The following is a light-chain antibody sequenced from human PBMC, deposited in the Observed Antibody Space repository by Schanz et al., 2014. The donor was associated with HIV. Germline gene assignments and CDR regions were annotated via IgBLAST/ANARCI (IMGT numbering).Light chain of an antibody. CDR1: QSVKSNF. CDR3: QQYGTSLIT. J-gene: IGKJ5*01. CDR2: GAS. Sequence: EIVLTQSPGTLSLSPGERGTLSCRASQSVKSNFIGWYQQKPGQAPRLLIFGASNRATGIPDRFSGSGSGTDFTLTIIRLEPEDFAVYYCQQYGTSLITFGQGTRLEI. V-gene: IGKV3-20*01.